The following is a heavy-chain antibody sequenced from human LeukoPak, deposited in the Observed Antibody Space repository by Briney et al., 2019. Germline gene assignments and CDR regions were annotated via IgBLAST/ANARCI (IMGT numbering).Heavy chain of an antibody. J-gene: IGHJ4*02. CDR3: ARGSRTTVLDY. D-gene: IGHD4-17*01. CDR1: GYTFTSYG. Sequence: ASVKVSCKTSGYTFTSYGITWVRQAAGQGLEWMGWISAYSGNTNSAQKFQDRVTMTTDTSTSTAYMELTSLTSDDTAVYYCARGSRTTVLDYWGQGTLLTVSS. V-gene: IGHV1-18*01. CDR2: ISAYSGNT.